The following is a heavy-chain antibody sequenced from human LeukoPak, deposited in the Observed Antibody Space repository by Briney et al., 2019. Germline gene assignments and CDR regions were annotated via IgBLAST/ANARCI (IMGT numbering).Heavy chain of an antibody. Sequence: ASVKVSCKASGYTFTSYDINWVRQATGQGLEWMGWMNPNSGNTGYAQKFQGRVTMTRNTSISTAYMELSSLRSEDTAVYYCARVKSSSWQYYFDYWGQGTLVTVSS. CDR2: MNPNSGNT. D-gene: IGHD6-13*01. V-gene: IGHV1-8*01. CDR3: ARVKSSSWQYYFDY. CDR1: GYTFTSYD. J-gene: IGHJ4*02.